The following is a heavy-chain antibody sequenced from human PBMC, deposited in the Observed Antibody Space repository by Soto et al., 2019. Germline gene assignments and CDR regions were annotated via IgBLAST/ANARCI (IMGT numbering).Heavy chain of an antibody. CDR1: EGTFNFYT. CDR2: GNPIVGMS. D-gene: IGHD3-10*01. CDR3: ATSYGSGSTHFDS. V-gene: IGHV1-69*02. Sequence: QVQLVQSGAEVKKPGSSVKVSCTASEGTFNFYTINWVRQAPGQGLEWVGRGNPIVGMSNYGQKFQGRVSITADKSTTTASMSLNSLKSEDTAIYYCATSYGSGSTHFDSWCQGTLVTVSS. J-gene: IGHJ4*02.